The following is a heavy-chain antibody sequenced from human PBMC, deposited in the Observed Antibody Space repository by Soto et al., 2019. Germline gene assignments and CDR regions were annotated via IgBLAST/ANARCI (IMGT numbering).Heavy chain of an antibody. CDR2: INSDGSST. CDR1: GFTFSSYW. D-gene: IGHD6-13*01. CDR3: ARLGLGKAYAFDT. V-gene: IGHV3-74*01. Sequence: GGSLRLSCAASGFTFSSYWMHWVRQAPGKGLVWVSRINSDGSSTSYADSVKGRFTISRDNAKNTLYLQMNSLRAEDTAVYYCARLGLGKAYAFDTWGQRTTVTVSS. J-gene: IGHJ3*02.